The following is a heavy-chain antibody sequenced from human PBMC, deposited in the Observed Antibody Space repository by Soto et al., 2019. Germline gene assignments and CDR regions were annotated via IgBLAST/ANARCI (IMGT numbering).Heavy chain of an antibody. D-gene: IGHD2-2*01. CDR3: AKVWCISTSCIVAHYYYGMDV. CDR2: ISGSGGST. V-gene: IGHV3-23*01. Sequence: EVQLLESGGGLVQPGGSLRLSCAASGFTFSSYAMSWVRQAPGKGLEWVSAISGSGGSTYYADSVKGRFTISRDNSKNTLYLQMNSLRAEDTAVYYCAKVWCISTSCIVAHYYYGMDVWGQGTTVTVSS. CDR1: GFTFSSYA. J-gene: IGHJ6*02.